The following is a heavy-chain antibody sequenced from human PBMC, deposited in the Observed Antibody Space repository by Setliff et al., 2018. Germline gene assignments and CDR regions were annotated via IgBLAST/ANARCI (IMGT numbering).Heavy chain of an antibody. Sequence: PGGSLRLSCAASGFSFSGSYMSWVRQAPGKGLEWISKISGGGTTIFYADSVRGRLTISRDNAKDSLYLQLNSLRAEDTAVYYCAKDGVGPTYTYFFDFWGQRSQVTVSS. CDR2: ISGGGTTI. D-gene: IGHD1-26*01. CDR1: GFSFSGSY. V-gene: IGHV3-11*01. J-gene: IGHJ4*02. CDR3: AKDGVGPTYTYFFDF.